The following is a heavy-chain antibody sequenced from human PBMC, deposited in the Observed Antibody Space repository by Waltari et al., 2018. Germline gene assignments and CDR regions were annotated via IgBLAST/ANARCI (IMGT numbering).Heavy chain of an antibody. CDR3: ARGKIAAAGTKAFDI. CDR1: GGSFSGYY. Sequence: QVQLQQWGAGLLKPSETLSLTCAVYGGSFSGYYWSWIRQPPGKWLEWIGEINHSGSTNYNPSLKSRVTISVDTSKNQFSLKLSSVTAADTAVYYCARGKIAAAGTKAFDIWGQGTMVTVSS. J-gene: IGHJ3*02. V-gene: IGHV4-34*01. D-gene: IGHD6-13*01. CDR2: INHSGST.